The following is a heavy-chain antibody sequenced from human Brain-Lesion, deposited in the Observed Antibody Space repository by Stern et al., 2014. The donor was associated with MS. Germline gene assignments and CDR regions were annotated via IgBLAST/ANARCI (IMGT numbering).Heavy chain of an antibody. D-gene: IGHD2-21*01. J-gene: IGHJ4*02. V-gene: IGHV3-43D*03. CDR3: AGGLGF. CDR1: GSTFDDYA. CDR2: ITWDGGST. Sequence: EVQLVESGGVVVQPGGSLRISCAASGSTFDDYAMHWVRQAPGKGLEWVSLITWDGGSTSYTDSVKGRFSISRDNRKSFLYLQMNSLRPEDTALYYCAGGLGFWGRGTLVTVSS.